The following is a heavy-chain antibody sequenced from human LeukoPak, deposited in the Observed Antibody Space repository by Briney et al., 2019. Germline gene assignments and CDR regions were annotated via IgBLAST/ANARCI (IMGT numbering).Heavy chain of an antibody. CDR1: GFTFSSHW. CDR3: ARRGITISGVLVYHYSGLDV. Sequence: GGSLRLSCAGSGFTFSSHWMNWVRQAPGKGLKWVASIKDDGSEKHFLDSVNGRFAISRDNAKNSLYLQMSSLRAEDTAVYYCARRGITISGVLVYHYSGLDVWGQGTTVTVSS. J-gene: IGHJ6*02. D-gene: IGHD3-3*01. V-gene: IGHV3-7*02. CDR2: IKDDGSEK.